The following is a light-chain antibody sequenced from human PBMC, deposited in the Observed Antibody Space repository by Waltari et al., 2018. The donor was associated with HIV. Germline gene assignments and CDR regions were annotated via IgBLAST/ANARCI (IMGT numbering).Light chain of an antibody. CDR3: QSADSSGRWV. CDR2: KDS. Sequence: SYELTQPPSVSVSPGQTARITCSGDALPKQYAYWYQQKPGQAPVLVIYKDSERPSGIPERFSGSSSGTTVTLTISGVQAEDEADYYCQSADSSGRWVFGGGTKLTVL. J-gene: IGLJ3*02. CDR1: ALPKQY. V-gene: IGLV3-25*03.